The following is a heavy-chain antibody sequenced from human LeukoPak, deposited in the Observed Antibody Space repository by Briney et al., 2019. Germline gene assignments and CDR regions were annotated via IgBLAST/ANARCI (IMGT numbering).Heavy chain of an antibody. V-gene: IGHV4-31*03. Sequence: SQTLSLTCTVSGGSISSGGYYWSWIRQHPGNGLEWIGYIYYSGSTYYNLSLKSRVTISVDTSKNQFSLKLSSVTAADTAVYYCARRDLTGSDAFDIWGQGTMVTVSS. CDR1: GGSISSGGYY. D-gene: IGHD1-14*01. CDR3: ARRDLTGSDAFDI. CDR2: IYYSGST. J-gene: IGHJ3*02.